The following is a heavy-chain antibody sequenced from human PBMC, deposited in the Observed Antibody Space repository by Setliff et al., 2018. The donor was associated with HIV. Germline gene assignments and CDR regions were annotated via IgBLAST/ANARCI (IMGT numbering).Heavy chain of an antibody. CDR2: INPGGSA. Sequence: PSETLSLTCAVYGESFSDDYWSWIRQPPGWGLEWIGEINPGGSATYNPSLKSRVTISVDTSKNQFSLKLNTVTAADTAIYYCVLLEVPFIEGIAPPLWGQGSLVTVSS. CDR1: GESFSDDY. J-gene: IGHJ4*02. V-gene: IGHV4-34*01. CDR3: VLLEVPFIEGIAPPL. D-gene: IGHD2-15*01.